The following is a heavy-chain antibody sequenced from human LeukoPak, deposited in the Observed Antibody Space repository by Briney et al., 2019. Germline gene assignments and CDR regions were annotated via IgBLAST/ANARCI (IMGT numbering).Heavy chain of an antibody. D-gene: IGHD2-15*01. CDR1: GFTFSSYG. CDR3: AKLGYCSGGSCYQNFDY. CDR2: ISYDGSNK. Sequence: GGSLRLSCAASGFTFSSYGMLWVRQAPGKGLEWVAVISYDGSNKYYADSVKGRFTISRDNSKNTLYLQMNSLRAEDTAVYYCAKLGYCSGGSCYQNFDYWGQGTLVTVSS. V-gene: IGHV3-30*18. J-gene: IGHJ4*02.